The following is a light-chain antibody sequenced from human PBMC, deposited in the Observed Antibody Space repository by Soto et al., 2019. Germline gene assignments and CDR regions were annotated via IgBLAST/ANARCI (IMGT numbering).Light chain of an antibody. CDR2: EGV. CDR1: ASNIGGYNL. V-gene: IGLV2-23*01. Sequence: QSALTQPAYASGSAGQSITITCTGSASNIGGYNLVSWYQHHGGKAPKLIIYEGVQRPSGVSNRFSGSKSGTTSSLTISVLHAEDEADYYCVSYVGATAYVFGSGTKLTVL. CDR3: VSYVGATAYV. J-gene: IGLJ1*01.